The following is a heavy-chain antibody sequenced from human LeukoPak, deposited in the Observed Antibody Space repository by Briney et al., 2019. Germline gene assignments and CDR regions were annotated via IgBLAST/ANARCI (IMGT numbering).Heavy chain of an antibody. J-gene: IGHJ4*02. V-gene: IGHV4-59*01. D-gene: IGHD6-19*01. CDR1: GGSISSYY. CDR2: IYYSGST. CDR3: ARDGGSSGVN. Sequence: SETLSPTCTVPGGSISSYYWSWIRQPPGKGLEWIGYIYYSGSTNYNPSLKSRVTISVDTSKNQFSLKLSSVTAADTAVYYCARDGGSSGVNWGQGTLVTVSS.